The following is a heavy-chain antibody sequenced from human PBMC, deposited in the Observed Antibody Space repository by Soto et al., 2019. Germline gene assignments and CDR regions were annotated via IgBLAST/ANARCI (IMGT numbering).Heavy chain of an antibody. CDR1: GGSFSGYY. V-gene: IGHV4-34*01. J-gene: IGHJ6*03. D-gene: IGHD2-2*02. Sequence: TLSLTCAVYGGSFSGYYWSWIRQPPGKGLEWIGEINHSGSTNYNPSLKSRVTISVDTSKNQFSLKLSSVTAADTAVYYCARMGYCSSTSCYNYYMDVWGKGTTVTVSS. CDR3: ARMGYCSSTSCYNYYMDV. CDR2: INHSGST.